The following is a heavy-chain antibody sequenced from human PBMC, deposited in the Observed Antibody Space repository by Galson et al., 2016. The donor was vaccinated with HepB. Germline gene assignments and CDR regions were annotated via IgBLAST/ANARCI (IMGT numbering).Heavy chain of an antibody. CDR2: ISSGSGYK. D-gene: IGHD1-1*01. CDR3: ARPRDNDGHAIDF. J-gene: IGHJ3*01. Sequence: SLRLSCAGSGFTFRNYHMNWVRQAPGKGLEWVSSISSGSGYKYYADSVKGRFSIFRDNAKNSLYLQMNSLRVVDTAVYYCARPRDNDGHAIDFWGQGTMVTVSS. V-gene: IGHV3-21*01. CDR1: GFTFRNYH.